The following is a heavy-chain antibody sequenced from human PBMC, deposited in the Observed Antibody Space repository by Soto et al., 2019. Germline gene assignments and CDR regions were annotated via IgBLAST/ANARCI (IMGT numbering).Heavy chain of an antibody. CDR3: ARDLPVTGNAFDI. CDR1: GGTFSSYT. J-gene: IGHJ3*02. CDR2: IIPILGIA. V-gene: IGHV1-69*04. Sequence: SVKVSCKASGGTFSSYTISWVRQAPGQGLEWMGRIIPILGIANYAQKFQGRVTITADKSTSTAYMELSSLRSEDTAVYYCARDLPVTGNAFDIWGKGTMVTVSS. D-gene: IGHD4-17*01.